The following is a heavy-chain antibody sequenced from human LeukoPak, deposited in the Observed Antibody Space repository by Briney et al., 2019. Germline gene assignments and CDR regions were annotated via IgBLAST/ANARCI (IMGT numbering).Heavy chain of an antibody. Sequence: PSETLSLTCTVSSGSISRNSYYWGWIRQAPGKGLEWIGSIYYSGNTYHNPSLKSRVTISVDTSKNQFSLELSSVTAADTAVYYCARHVIAIGSDYYYMDVWGKGTTVTVSS. CDR1: SGSISRNSYY. V-gene: IGHV4-39*01. D-gene: IGHD3-10*01. J-gene: IGHJ6*03. CDR2: IYYSGNT. CDR3: ARHVIAIGSDYYYMDV.